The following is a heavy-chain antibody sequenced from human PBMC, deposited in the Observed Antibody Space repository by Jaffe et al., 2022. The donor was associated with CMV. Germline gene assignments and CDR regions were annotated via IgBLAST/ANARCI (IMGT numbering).Heavy chain of an antibody. V-gene: IGHV5-51*01. Sequence: EVQLVQSGAEVKKPGESLKISCKGSGYSFTSYWIGWVRQMPGKGLEWMGIIYPGDSDTRYSPSFQGQVTISADKSISTAYLQWSSLKASDTAMYYCARRRNPFYDSSGYYYLDAFDIWGQGTMVTVSS. CDR2: IYPGDSDT. CDR3: ARRRNPFYDSSGYYYLDAFDI. D-gene: IGHD3-22*01. J-gene: IGHJ3*02. CDR1: GYSFTSYW.